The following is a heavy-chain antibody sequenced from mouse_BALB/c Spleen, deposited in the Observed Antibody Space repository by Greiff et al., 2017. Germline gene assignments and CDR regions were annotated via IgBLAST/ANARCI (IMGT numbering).Heavy chain of an antibody. CDR1: GFAFSSYD. D-gene: IGHD1-1*01. J-gene: IGHJ2*01. V-gene: IGHV5-12-1*01. Sequence: EVILVESGGGLVKPGGSLKLSCAASGFAFSSYDMSWVRQTPEKRLEWVAYISSGGGSTYYPDTVKGRFTISRDNAKNTLYLQMSSLKSEDTAMYYCARRHYYGSSSYYFDYWGQGTTLTVSS. CDR2: ISSGGGST. CDR3: ARRHYYGSSSYYFDY.